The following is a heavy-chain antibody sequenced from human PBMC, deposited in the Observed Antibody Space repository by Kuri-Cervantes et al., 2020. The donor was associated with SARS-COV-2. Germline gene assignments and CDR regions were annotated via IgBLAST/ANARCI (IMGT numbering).Heavy chain of an antibody. CDR1: GYTFTSYD. CDR2: MNPNSGNT. V-gene: IGHV1-8*01. J-gene: IGHJ6*02. CDR3: ATPHPDEPDYYYGMDV. Sequence: ASVKVSCKASGYTFTSYDINWVRQATGQGLEWMGWMNPNSGNTGYAQKFQGRVTMTRNTSISTAYMELSSLRSEDTAVYYCATPHPDEPDYYYGMDVWGQGTTVTVSS. D-gene: IGHD1-14*01.